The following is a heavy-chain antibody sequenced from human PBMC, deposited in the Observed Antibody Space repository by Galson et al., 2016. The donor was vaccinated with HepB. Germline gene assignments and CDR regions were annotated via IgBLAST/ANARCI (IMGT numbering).Heavy chain of an antibody. CDR1: GYTFNSYW. J-gene: IGHJ6*02. CDR2: IYPGDSDP. Sequence: QSGAEVKKPGESLRISCKGSGYTFNSYWTGWVRQMPGKGLEWMGIIYPGDSDPRYSPSFQGQVTISADKSISTVYLPWSRLKASDTAKYYCARVRRDGWSGYPLHYYYGRDLWGQGTTVTVSS. CDR3: ARVRRDGWSGYPLHYYYGRDL. V-gene: IGHV5-51*01. D-gene: IGHD3-3*01.